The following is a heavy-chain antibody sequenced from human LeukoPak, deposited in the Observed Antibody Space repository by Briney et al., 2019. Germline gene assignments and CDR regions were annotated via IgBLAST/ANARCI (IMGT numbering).Heavy chain of an antibody. CDR2: ISSSSSTI. Sequence: PGGSLRLSCAASGFTFSDYYMSWVRQAPGKGLEWVSYISSSSSTIYYADSVKGRFTISRDNAKNSLYLQMNSLRAEDTAVYYCARDIEYSYADMYGVGRFDYWGQGTLVTVSS. J-gene: IGHJ4*02. D-gene: IGHD5-18*01. CDR3: ARDIEYSYADMYGVGRFDY. CDR1: GFTFSDYY. V-gene: IGHV3-11*04.